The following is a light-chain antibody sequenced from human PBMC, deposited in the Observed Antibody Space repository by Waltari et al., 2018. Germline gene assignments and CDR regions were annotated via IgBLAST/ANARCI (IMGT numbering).Light chain of an antibody. CDR1: SSDVGNYNL. Sequence: QSGLTQPASVSGSPGQSITVSCTGTSSDVGNYNLVSWYQQYPGNAPKHMVYEVTKRTSGVSDRFSCSKAGNTASLTISGLQSEDEADYYCCSYAGLGIYVFGTGTKVTVL. CDR3: CSYAGLGIYV. V-gene: IGLV2-23*02. J-gene: IGLJ1*01. CDR2: EVT.